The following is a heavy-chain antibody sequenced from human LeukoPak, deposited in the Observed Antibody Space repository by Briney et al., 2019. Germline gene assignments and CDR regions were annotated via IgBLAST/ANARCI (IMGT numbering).Heavy chain of an antibody. D-gene: IGHD6-19*01. CDR1: GFTFSSYA. J-gene: IGHJ4*02. CDR3: ATDSSGWYVDY. CDR2: ISGSGGST. V-gene: IGHV3-23*01. Sequence: GGSLRLSCAASGFTFSSYAMSWVRQAPGKGLEWVSAISGSGGSTYYADSVKGRFTISRDNSKNTLYLQMNSLRAEDTALYYCATDSSGWYVDYWGQGTLVTVSS.